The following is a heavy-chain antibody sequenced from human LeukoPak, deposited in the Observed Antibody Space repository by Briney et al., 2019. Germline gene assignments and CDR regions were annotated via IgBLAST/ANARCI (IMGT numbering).Heavy chain of an antibody. J-gene: IGHJ6*02. CDR1: GGSISSYY. Sequence: SETLSLTCTVSGGSISSYYWSWIRQPPGKGLEWIGYIYYSGSTNYNPSLKSRVTISVDTSKNQFSLKPSSVTAADTAVYYCARMGAGIFGVVIDPYYYYGMDVWGQGTTVTVSS. D-gene: IGHD3-3*01. CDR3: ARMGAGIFGVVIDPYYYYGMDV. CDR2: IYYSGST. V-gene: IGHV4-59*01.